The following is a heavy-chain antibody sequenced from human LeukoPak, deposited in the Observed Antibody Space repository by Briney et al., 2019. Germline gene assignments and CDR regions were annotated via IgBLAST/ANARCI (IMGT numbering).Heavy chain of an antibody. V-gene: IGHV4-61*02. J-gene: IGHJ5*02. Sequence: PSQTLSLTCTVSGGSISSGSYYWSWIRQPAGKGLEWIGRIYTSGSTNYNPSLKSRVTKSVDTSKNQFSLKLSSVTAADTAVYYCARDHYDFWSGYYRENWFDPWGQGTLVTVSS. D-gene: IGHD3-3*01. CDR3: ARDHYDFWSGYYRENWFDP. CDR2: IYTSGST. CDR1: GGSISSGSYY.